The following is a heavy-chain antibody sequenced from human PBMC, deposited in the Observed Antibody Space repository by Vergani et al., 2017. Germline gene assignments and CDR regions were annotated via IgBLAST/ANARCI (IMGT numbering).Heavy chain of an antibody. CDR3: ARGNYYGSGTYVDP. D-gene: IGHD3-10*01. J-gene: IGHJ5*02. Sequence: EVQLLQSEGAVVQPGGSLRLSCVASGFTFSSHAMSWVRQGHGQGLEWVSSIKNTGDSTHYADSVKGRVTISRDTSKNTLHLQINNLRVEDTALYYCARGNYYGSGTYVDPWVQGTLVTVSS. CDR2: IKNTGDST. CDR1: GFTFSSHA. V-gene: IGHV3-23*01.